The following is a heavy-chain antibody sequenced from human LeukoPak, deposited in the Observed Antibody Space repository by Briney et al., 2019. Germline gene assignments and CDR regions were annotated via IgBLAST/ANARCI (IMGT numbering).Heavy chain of an antibody. D-gene: IGHD6-19*01. CDR2: IYPSSGDI. J-gene: IGHJ6*03. CDR3: ARAAIAVAGDYHYHYMDV. Sequence: ASVKVSCKASGYTFTGHYMHWVRQAPGQGLEWMGWIYPSSGDIDYPQIFQGRVTMTRDTSISTAYMELSRLTSDDTAVYYCARAAIAVAGDYHYHYMDVWGKGTTVTVSS. V-gene: IGHV1-2*02. CDR1: GYTFTGHY.